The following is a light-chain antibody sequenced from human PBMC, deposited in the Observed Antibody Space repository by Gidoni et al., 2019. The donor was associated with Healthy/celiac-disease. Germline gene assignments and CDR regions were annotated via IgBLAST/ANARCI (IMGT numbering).Light chain of an antibody. CDR2: KAF. CDR3: QQYNSYPYT. J-gene: IGKJ2*01. CDR1: QSISSW. Sequence: DIQMTQSPSTLSASEGDRVTITCRASQSISSWLAWYQQKPGKAPKLLIYKAFSLESGVPSRFSGSGSGTEFTLTISSLQPDDFATYYCQQYNSYPYTFGQGTKLEIK. V-gene: IGKV1-5*03.